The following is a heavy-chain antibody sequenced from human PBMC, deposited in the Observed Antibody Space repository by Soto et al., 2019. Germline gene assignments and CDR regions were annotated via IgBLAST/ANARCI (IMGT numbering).Heavy chain of an antibody. V-gene: IGHV4-30-4*01. CDR1: CGSITSDDYY. Sequence: SETLSLTCTVSCGSITSDDYYWNYIRQPPGKGLEWIGYVSYSGSTYYNPSLKSRLTMSVDTSKNQFSLNLRPVTAADTAVYYCARDVNNYYGLDVWGQGTTVTVSS. J-gene: IGHJ6*02. CDR3: ARDVNNYYGLDV. D-gene: IGHD3-10*01. CDR2: VSYSGST.